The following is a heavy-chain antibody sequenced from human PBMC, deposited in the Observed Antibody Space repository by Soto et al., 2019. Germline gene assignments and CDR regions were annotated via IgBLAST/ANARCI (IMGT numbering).Heavy chain of an antibody. J-gene: IGHJ4*02. Sequence: QVQLVESGGGVVQPGRSLRLSCAASGFTFSSNSMHWVRQAPGKGLEWVAVISYDGTNKYDGSNKYYADSVKGRFTNSIDNDKYIPYLQKNRMIAVDTAVYYYARDLFSTHSSGWYIDYWGQGTLVTVSS. V-gene: IGHV3-30-3*01. D-gene: IGHD6-19*01. CDR1: GFTFSSNS. CDR3: ARDLFSTHSSGWYIDY. CDR2: ISYDGTNKYDGSNK.